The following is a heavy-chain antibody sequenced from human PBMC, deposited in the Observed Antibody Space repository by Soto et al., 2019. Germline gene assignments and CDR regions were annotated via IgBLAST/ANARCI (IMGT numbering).Heavy chain of an antibody. J-gene: IGHJ5*02. V-gene: IGHV1-3*01. CDR1: GYTFTSYT. D-gene: IGHD1-7*01. CDR3: ARDPWNYVSGWFDP. CDR2: INAGNGNT. Sequence: ASVKVSCKASGYTFTSYTMHWVRQAPGQRLEWMGWINAGNGNTKFSQKFQGRVTITRDTSASTAYMELSSLRSEDTAVYYCARDPWNYVSGWFDPWGQGTLVTVSS.